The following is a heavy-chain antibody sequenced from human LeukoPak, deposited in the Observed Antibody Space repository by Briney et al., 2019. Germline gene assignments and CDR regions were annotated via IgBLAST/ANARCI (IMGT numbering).Heavy chain of an antibody. CDR3: ARELRPSRYFDWSNDAFDI. Sequence: ASVKVSCKASGYTFTRYYMHWVRQAPGQGLEWMGIINPSGGSTSYAQKFQGRVTMTRDTSTSTVYMELSSLRSEDTAVYYCARELRPSRYFDWSNDAFDIWGQGPMVTVSS. D-gene: IGHD3-9*01. CDR2: INPSGGST. J-gene: IGHJ3*02. V-gene: IGHV1-46*01. CDR1: GYTFTRYY.